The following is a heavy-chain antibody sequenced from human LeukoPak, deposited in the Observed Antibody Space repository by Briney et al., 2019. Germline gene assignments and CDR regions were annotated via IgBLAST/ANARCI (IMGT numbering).Heavy chain of an antibody. CDR2: ISGSGGST. J-gene: IGHJ4*02. CDR1: GFTFSSYA. CDR3: AKETYSGSTGLRDY. Sequence: PGGSLRLSCAASGFTFSSYAMSWVRQAPGKGLEWVSAISGSGGSTYYADSVKGRFTIPRDNSKNTLYLQMNSLRAEDTAVYYCAKETYSGSTGLRDYWGQGTLVTVSS. D-gene: IGHD1-26*01. V-gene: IGHV3-23*01.